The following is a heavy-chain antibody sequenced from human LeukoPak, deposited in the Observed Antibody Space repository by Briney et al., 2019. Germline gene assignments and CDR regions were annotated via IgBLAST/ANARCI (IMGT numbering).Heavy chain of an antibody. J-gene: IGHJ4*02. Sequence: PSETLSFTCAVSGYSISSGYYWGWIRQPPGKGLEWIGSIYHSGSTNFNSSLKSRVTISVDTSKNQFSLKLSSVTAADTAVYYCARVVVPRLFDYWGQGTLVTVSS. CDR3: ARVVVPRLFDY. CDR2: IYHSGST. CDR1: GYSISSGYY. V-gene: IGHV4-38-2*01. D-gene: IGHD2-15*01.